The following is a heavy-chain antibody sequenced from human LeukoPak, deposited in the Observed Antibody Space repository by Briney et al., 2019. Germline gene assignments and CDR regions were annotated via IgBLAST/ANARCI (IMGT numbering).Heavy chain of an antibody. J-gene: IGHJ4*02. CDR2: ISSSCSTI. D-gene: IGHD4-17*01. CDR1: GFTFSSYE. V-gene: IGHV3-48*03. Sequence: GGSLRLSRAASGFTFSSYEMNWVRQAPGKGLEWVSYISSSCSTIYYADSVKGRFTISRDNAKNSLYLQMNSLRAEDTAVYYCARDLGMTTVTTGDYWGQGTLVTVSS. CDR3: ARDLGMTTVTTGDY.